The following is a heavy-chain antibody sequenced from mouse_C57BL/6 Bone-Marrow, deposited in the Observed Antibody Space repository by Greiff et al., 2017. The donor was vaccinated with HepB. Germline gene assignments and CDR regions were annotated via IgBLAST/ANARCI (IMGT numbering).Heavy chain of an antibody. CDR2: ISSGSSTI. CDR3: ARNYYCSSFYWYFDV. CDR1: GFTFSDYG. Sequence: EVQLVESGGGLVKPGGSLKLSCAASGFTFSDYGMHWVRQAPEKGLEWVAYISSGSSTIYYADTVKGRFTISRDNAKNTLFLQMTSLRSEDTAMYYCARNYYCSSFYWYFDVWGTGTTVTVSS. V-gene: IGHV5-17*01. D-gene: IGHD1-1*01. J-gene: IGHJ1*03.